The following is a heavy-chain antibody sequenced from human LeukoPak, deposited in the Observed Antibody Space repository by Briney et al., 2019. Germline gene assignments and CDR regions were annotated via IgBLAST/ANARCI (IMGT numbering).Heavy chain of an antibody. CDR1: GFTFSSYW. Sequence: GGSLSLSCAASGFTFSSYWMSWVRQAPGKGLEWVANIKQDGSEKYYVDSVKGRFTISRDNAKNSLYLQMNSLRAEDTAVYYCAKDTGMVRGVRIDYWGQGTLVTVSS. V-gene: IGHV3-7*01. CDR2: IKQDGSEK. CDR3: AKDTGMVRGVRIDY. D-gene: IGHD3-10*01. J-gene: IGHJ4*02.